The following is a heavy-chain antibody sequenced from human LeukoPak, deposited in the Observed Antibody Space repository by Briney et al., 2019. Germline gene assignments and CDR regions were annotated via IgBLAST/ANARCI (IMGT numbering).Heavy chain of an antibody. J-gene: IGHJ6*03. CDR2: IHYSGST. CDR3: ASALYYYYMDV. CDR1: GAPINSGGHY. V-gene: IGHV4-31*03. Sequence: SETLSLTCSVSGAPINSGGHYWSWIRQHPGKGLEWIGYIHYSGSTSYNPSLKSRVTISLDTSKNHFSLKLSSVTAADTAVYYCASALYYYYMDVWGQGTTVTVSS.